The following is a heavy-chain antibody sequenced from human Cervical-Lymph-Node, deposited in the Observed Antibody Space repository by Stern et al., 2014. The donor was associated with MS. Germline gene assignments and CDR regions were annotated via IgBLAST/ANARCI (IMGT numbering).Heavy chain of an antibody. CDR3: ARGGGGYSYGLDY. J-gene: IGHJ4*02. D-gene: IGHD5-18*01. V-gene: IGHV1-3*02. CDR1: GYTFTRYG. CDR2: SNAGHGNT. Sequence: VQLVQSGAEVRKPGASVKVSCKASGYTFTRYGIHWGRQAPGQRLEWMGWSNAGHGNTKYSQEFQGRVTITRDTSASTAYMELGSLRSEDMAVYYCARGGGGYSYGLDYWGQGTLVTVSS.